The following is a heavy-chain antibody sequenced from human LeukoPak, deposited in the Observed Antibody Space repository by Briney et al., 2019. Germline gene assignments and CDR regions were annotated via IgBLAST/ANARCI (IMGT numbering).Heavy chain of an antibody. Sequence: SETLSLTCADYGASFSGYYWSWIRQPPGKGLEWIGEINHSGSTNYNPSLKSRVTISVDTSKNQFSLKLSSVTAADTAVYYCARVGHIVATILPDYWGQGTLVTVSS. V-gene: IGHV4-34*01. CDR2: INHSGST. CDR1: GASFSGYY. CDR3: ARVGHIVATILPDY. J-gene: IGHJ4*02. D-gene: IGHD5-12*01.